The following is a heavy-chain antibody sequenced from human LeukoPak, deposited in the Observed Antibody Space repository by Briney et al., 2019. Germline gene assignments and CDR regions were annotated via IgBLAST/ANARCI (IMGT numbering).Heavy chain of an antibody. J-gene: IGHJ6*02. CDR1: GGSISSYY. Sequence: SETLSLTCTVSGGSISSYYWSWIRQPPGKGLEWIGYIYYSGSTNYNPSLKSRVTISVDTSKNQFSLKLSSVTAAGTAVYYCARSPRDYYYYGMDVWGQGTTVTVSS. D-gene: IGHD3-10*01. V-gene: IGHV4-59*08. CDR2: IYYSGST. CDR3: ARSPRDYYYYGMDV.